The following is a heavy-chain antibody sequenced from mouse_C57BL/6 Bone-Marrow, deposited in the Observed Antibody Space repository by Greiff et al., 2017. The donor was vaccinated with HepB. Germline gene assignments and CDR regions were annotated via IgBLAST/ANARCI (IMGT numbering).Heavy chain of an antibody. V-gene: IGHV1-50*01. CDR2: IDPSDSYT. CDR3: ARERLRRGGYAMDY. D-gene: IGHD2-4*01. J-gene: IGHJ4*01. Sequence: VQLQQPGAELVKPGASVKLSCKASGYTFTSYWMQWVKQRPGQGLEWIGEIDPSDSYTNYNQKFKGKATLTVDTSSSTAYMQLSSLTSEDSAVYYCARERLRRGGYAMDYWGQGTSVTVSS. CDR1: GYTFTSYW.